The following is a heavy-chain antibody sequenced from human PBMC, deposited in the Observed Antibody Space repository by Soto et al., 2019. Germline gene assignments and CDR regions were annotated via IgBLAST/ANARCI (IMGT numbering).Heavy chain of an antibody. V-gene: IGHV4-31*03. CDR1: GGSISSGGYY. Sequence: QVQLQESGPGLVKPSQTLSLTCTVSGGSISSGGYYWSWIRQHPGNGLEWIGYIYYSGSTYYNPSLKCRVTISVDTSKNQFYLKLSSVTAADTAVYYCARAAIVGVGKFDYWGQGTLVTVSS. CDR2: IYYSGST. CDR3: ARAAIVGVGKFDY. D-gene: IGHD3-3*01. J-gene: IGHJ4*02.